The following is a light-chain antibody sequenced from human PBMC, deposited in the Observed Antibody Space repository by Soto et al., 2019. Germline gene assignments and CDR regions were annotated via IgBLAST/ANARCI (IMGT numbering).Light chain of an antibody. J-gene: IGKJ1*01. CDR3: QQYNKWRT. CDR2: GAS. CDR1: QSVSSN. Sequence: EIVLTQSPGTLSLSPGERASLSCRASQSVSSNYLAWYQQKPGQAPRLLIYGASTRATGIPARISGSGSGTDFTLTITSLQSEDFAVYYCQQYNKWRTFGQGTKVDIK. V-gene: IGKV3-15*01.